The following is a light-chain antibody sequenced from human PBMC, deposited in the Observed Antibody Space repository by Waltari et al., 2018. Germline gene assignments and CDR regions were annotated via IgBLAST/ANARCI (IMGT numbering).Light chain of an antibody. CDR2: KDR. CDR1: ALAQKY. CDR3: YSATDNYRV. V-gene: IGLV3-27*01. Sequence: SYELTQPSSVSVSPGQTARITCSGGALAQKYARWFQQKSGQAPVVVIYKDRERPSGIPERFSGSSSGTTVTLTISGAQVEDEGDYYCYSATDNYRVFGGGTKLTVL. J-gene: IGLJ3*02.